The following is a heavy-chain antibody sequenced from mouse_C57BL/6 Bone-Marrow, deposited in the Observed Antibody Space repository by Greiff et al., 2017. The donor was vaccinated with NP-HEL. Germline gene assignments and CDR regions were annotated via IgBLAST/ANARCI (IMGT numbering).Heavy chain of an antibody. Sequence: QVQLKESGPGLVQPSQSLSITCTVSGFSLTSYGVHWVRQSPGKGLEWLGVIWSGGSTDYNAAFISRLSISKDNSKSQVFFKMNSLQADDTAIYYCARNGYGSSYGYYAMDYWGQGTSVTVSS. V-gene: IGHV2-2*01. CDR2: IWSGGST. CDR1: GFSLTSYG. J-gene: IGHJ4*01. D-gene: IGHD1-1*01. CDR3: ARNGYGSSYGYYAMDY.